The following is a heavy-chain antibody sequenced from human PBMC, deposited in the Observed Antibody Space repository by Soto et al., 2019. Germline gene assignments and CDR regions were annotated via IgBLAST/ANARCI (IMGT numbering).Heavy chain of an antibody. CDR2: IWYDESNK. D-gene: IGHD4-17*01. Sequence: QVQLVESGGGVVQPGRSLRLSCAASGFTFSSYGMHWVHQAPGKGLEWVAVIWYDESNKYYADSVKGRFTISRDNSKNKLYLQMNSLRAEDTAVYYCARASPTVGAFDCWGHGTLVTVSS. CDR3: ARASPTVGAFDC. V-gene: IGHV3-33*01. CDR1: GFTFSSYG. J-gene: IGHJ4*01.